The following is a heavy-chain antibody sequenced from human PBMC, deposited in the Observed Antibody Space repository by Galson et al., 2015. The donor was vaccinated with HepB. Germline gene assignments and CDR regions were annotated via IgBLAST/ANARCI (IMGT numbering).Heavy chain of an antibody. V-gene: IGHV3-23*01. CDR2: ISGSGGST. CDR3: AKSGADYYDSSDGAFDI. D-gene: IGHD3-22*01. CDR1: GFTFSSYA. J-gene: IGHJ3*02. Sequence: SLRLSCAASGFTFSSYAMSWVRQAPGKGLEWVSAISGSGGSTYYADSVKGRFTISRDNSKNTLYLQMNSLRAEDTAVYYCAKSGADYYDSSDGAFDIWGQGTMVTVSS.